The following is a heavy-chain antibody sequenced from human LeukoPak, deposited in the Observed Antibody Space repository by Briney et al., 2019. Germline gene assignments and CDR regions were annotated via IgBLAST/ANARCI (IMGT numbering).Heavy chain of an antibody. CDR3: ASGGCSGGSCYNYYYYGMDV. J-gene: IGHJ6*04. V-gene: IGHV3-30*04. CDR2: ISYDGSNK. D-gene: IGHD2-15*01. CDR1: GFTFSSYA. Sequence: GGSLRLSCAASGFTFSSYAMHWVRQAPGKGLEWVAVISYDGSNKYYADSVKGRFTISRDNSKNTLYLRMNSLRAEDAAVYYCASGGCSGGSCYNYYYYGMDVWGKGTTVTVSS.